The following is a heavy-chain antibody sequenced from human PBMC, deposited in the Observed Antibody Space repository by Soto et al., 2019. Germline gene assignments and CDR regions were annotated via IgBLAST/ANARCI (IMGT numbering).Heavy chain of an antibody. CDR3: ARHATYYDILSGYYFDY. CDR2: IYPGDSDT. J-gene: IGHJ4*02. CDR1: GYSFTSYK. D-gene: IGHD3-9*01. V-gene: IGHV5-51*01. Sequence: GESLKISCKGSGYSFTSYKIGWVRQMAGKGLEWMGIIYPGDSDTRYSPSSQGQVTISADKSTSTAYLQWSSLKASDTAMYYCARHATYYDILSGYYFDYWGQGTLVTVSS.